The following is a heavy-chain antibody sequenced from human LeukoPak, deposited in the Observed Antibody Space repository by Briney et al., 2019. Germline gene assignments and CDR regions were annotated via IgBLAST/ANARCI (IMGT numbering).Heavy chain of an antibody. J-gene: IGHJ6*02. V-gene: IGHV3-30*19. Sequence: PGGSLRLSCVASGFIFSTYGLHWVRRAPGKGLECVAVISYDGTNEYYADSVKGRFTISRDNSKNTLYLQMNSLRAEDTAVYYCARDFFGRIAVAGTLRYYYYGMDVWGQGTTVTVSS. D-gene: IGHD6-19*01. CDR3: ARDFFGRIAVAGTLRYYYYGMDV. CDR2: ISYDGTNE. CDR1: GFIFSTYG.